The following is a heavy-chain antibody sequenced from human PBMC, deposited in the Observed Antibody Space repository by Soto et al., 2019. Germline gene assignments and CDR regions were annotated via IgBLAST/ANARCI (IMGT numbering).Heavy chain of an antibody. Sequence: QVQLVQSGAEVKKPGSSVKVSCKASGGTFSSYTISWVRQAPGQGLEWMGRIIPILGIANYAQKFQGRVTITADKSTSTAYMELSSRRSEDTAVYYGARETRLGVRQRAGTGLDYWGQGTLVTVSS. D-gene: IGHD6-13*01. CDR2: IIPILGIA. V-gene: IGHV1-69*08. CDR3: ARETRLGVRQRAGTGLDY. CDR1: GGTFSSYT. J-gene: IGHJ4*02.